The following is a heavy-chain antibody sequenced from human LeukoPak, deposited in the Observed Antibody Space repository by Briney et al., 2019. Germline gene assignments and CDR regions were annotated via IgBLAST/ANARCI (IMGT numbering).Heavy chain of an antibody. CDR2: VNHSGST. CDR1: GGSFSGYY. J-gene: IGHJ5*02. D-gene: IGHD6-13*01. CDR3: ARTAGIITNWFDP. V-gene: IGHV4-34*01. Sequence: TAETLSLTCAVYGGSFSGYYWSWIRQPPGKGLEWIGEVNHSGSTNYNPSLKSRVTISVDTSKNQFSLKLSSVTAADTAVYYCARTAGIITNWFDPWGQGPLVTVST.